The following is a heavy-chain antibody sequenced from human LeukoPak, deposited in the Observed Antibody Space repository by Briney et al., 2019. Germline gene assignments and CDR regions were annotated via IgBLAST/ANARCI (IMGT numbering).Heavy chain of an antibody. J-gene: IGHJ6*02. CDR2: IYHSGST. CDR1: GGSISSSNW. D-gene: IGHD5-12*01. V-gene: IGHV4-4*02. Sequence: PSETLSLTCAVSGGSISSSNWWSWVRQPPGKGLEWIGEIYHSGSTNYNPSLKSRVTISVDTSKNQFSLKLSSVTAADTAVYYCARIVAAPPYYYYGMDVWGQGTTVTVSS. CDR3: ARIVAAPPYYYYGMDV.